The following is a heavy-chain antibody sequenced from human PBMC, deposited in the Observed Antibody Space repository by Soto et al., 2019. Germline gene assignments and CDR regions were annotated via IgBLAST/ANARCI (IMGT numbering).Heavy chain of an antibody. V-gene: IGHV3-30-3*01. J-gene: IGHJ4*02. CDR1: GFTYSTYT. D-gene: IGHD2-2*01. CDR2: ISYDGNNK. CDR3: ASPQLDNDEPYFDY. Sequence: GGSLRLSCAASGFTYSTYTMHWVRQAPGKGPEWVAVISYDGNNKFYADSVKGRFTISRDSTKQTLYLQMNSLRAEDTAVYYCASPQLDNDEPYFDYWGQGTLVTVSS.